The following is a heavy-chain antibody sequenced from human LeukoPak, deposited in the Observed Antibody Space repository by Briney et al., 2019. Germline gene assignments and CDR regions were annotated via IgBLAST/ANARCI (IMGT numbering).Heavy chain of an antibody. J-gene: IGHJ4*02. CDR1: GFTFDDSA. D-gene: IGHD5-12*01. Sequence: GGSLRLSCAASGFTFDDSAMSWVRQAPGKGLEWVSGINWNGGSTGYADSVKGRFTISRDNAKNTLYLQMNSLRAEDTAVYYCARDEATEMRYWGQGTLVTVSS. V-gene: IGHV3-20*04. CDR2: INWNGGST. CDR3: ARDEATEMRY.